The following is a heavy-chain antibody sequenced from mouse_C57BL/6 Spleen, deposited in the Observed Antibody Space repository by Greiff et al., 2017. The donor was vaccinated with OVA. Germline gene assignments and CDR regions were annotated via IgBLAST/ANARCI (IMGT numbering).Heavy chain of an antibody. V-gene: IGHV1-39*01. J-gene: IGHJ1*03. CDR1: GYSFTDYN. CDR3: ARHNSGTDWYFDV. D-gene: IGHD4-1*01. CDR2: INPNYGTT. Sequence: VQLKESGPELVKPGASVKISCKASGYSFTDYNMNWVKQSNGKSLEWIGVINPNYGTTSYNQKFKGKATLTVDQSSSTADMQLNSLTSEDAAVDYCARHNSGTDWYFDVWGTGTTVTVSS.